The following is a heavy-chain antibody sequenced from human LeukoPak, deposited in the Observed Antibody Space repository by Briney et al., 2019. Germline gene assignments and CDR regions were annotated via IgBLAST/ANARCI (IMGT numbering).Heavy chain of an antibody. Sequence: SVKVSCKASGGTFSSYAISWVRQAPGQGLEWMGGIIPIFGTANYAQKLQGRVTITADESTSTAYMELSSLRSEDTAVYYCARGQGYCSGGSCQYYYYFGMDVWGQGTTVTVSS. V-gene: IGHV1-69*13. D-gene: IGHD2-15*01. J-gene: IGHJ6*02. CDR1: GGTFSSYA. CDR3: ARGQGYCSGGSCQYYYYFGMDV. CDR2: IIPIFGTA.